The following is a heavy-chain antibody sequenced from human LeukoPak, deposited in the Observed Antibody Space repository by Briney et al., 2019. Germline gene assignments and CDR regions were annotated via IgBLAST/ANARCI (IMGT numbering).Heavy chain of an antibody. CDR1: GFTFSSYE. J-gene: IGHJ4*02. V-gene: IGHV3-48*03. CDR3: AKDVGYCGGDCLGY. Sequence: PGGSLRLSCAASGFTFSSYEMNWVRQAPGKGLEWVSYISSSGSTIYYADSVKGRFTISRDNSKNTLYLQMNSLRAEDTAVYYCAKDVGYCGGDCLGYWGQGTLVTVSS. D-gene: IGHD2-21*01. CDR2: ISSSGSTI.